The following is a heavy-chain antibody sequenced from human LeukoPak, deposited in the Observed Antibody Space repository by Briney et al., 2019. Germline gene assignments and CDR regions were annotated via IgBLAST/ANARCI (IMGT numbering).Heavy chain of an antibody. CDR2: ISAYSGKT. J-gene: IGHJ4*02. CDR3: ARARDCTSSSCYGISFDY. CDR1: GYTFTTYG. D-gene: IGHD2-2*01. V-gene: IGHV1-18*01. Sequence: ASVKVSCKASGYTFTTYGVRWVRQAPGQGLEWMGWISAYSGKTNYSMKFQGRLTMTTDTSTSTAYMDLRSLESDDTAVYYCARARDCTSSSCYGISFDYWGQGTLVTVSS.